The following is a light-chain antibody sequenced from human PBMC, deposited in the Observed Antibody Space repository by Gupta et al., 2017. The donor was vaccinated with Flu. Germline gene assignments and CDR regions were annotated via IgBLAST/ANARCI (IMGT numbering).Light chain of an antibody. J-gene: IGLJ2*01. V-gene: IGLV6-57*01. CDR1: SGGIPNNY. Sequence: NFMLTQPHSVSGSPGKTVTISCTRSSGGIPNNYVQWYQKRPGSSPVILMYEEGQRPSGVPERVSGSNYRSSTSVSINSSGLRAEDDSYYSSPYYKASNWLFGGGTNVTVL. CDR3: PYYKASNWL. CDR2: EEG.